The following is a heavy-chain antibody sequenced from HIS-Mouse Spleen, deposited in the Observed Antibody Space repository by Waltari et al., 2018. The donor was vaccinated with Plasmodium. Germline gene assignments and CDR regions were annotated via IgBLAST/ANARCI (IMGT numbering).Heavy chain of an antibody. CDR1: GYTFTGYY. D-gene: IGHD6-13*01. Sequence: QVQLVQSGAEVKKPGASVKVSCKASGYTFTGYYMQWVRQAPVTGLEWMGWINPNSGGTNYAQKFQGRVTMTRDTSISTACMELSRLRSDDTAVYYCARVLGYKAAAGTFVEYFQHWGQGTLVTVSS. CDR3: ARVLGYKAAAGTFVEYFQH. J-gene: IGHJ1*01. V-gene: IGHV1-2*02. CDR2: INPNSGGT.